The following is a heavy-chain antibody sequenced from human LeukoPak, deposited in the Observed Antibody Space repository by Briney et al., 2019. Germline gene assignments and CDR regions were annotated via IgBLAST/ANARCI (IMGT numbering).Heavy chain of an antibody. D-gene: IGHD3-10*01. CDR2: ISYGGSNK. Sequence: GGSLRLSCAASGFTFSSYGMHWVRQAPGKGLEWVAVISYGGSNKYYADSVKGRFTISRDNSKNTLYLQMNSLRAEDTAVYYCAKGTYYYGSTESTGSWYFDLWGRGTLVTVSS. CDR3: AKGTYYYGSTESTGSWYFDL. V-gene: IGHV3-30*18. J-gene: IGHJ2*01. CDR1: GFTFSSYG.